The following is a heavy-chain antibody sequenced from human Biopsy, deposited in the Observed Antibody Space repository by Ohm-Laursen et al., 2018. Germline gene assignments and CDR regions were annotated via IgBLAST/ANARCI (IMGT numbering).Heavy chain of an antibody. J-gene: IGHJ4*02. CDR3: ARGRLRAVARFDY. V-gene: IGHV4-34*01. CDR1: GGSFSGYY. D-gene: IGHD6-19*01. CDR2: INHSGNT. Sequence: GTLSLTCAVYGGSFSGYYLSRVPPTPGKGLGWGGEINHSGNTNYNPSLKRRFTISVDTSKNQFSLKLSSVPAADTAVYYCARGRLRAVARFDYWGQGTLVTVSS.